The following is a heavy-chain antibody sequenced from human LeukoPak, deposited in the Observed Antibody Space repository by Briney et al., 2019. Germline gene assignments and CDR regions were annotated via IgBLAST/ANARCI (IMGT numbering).Heavy chain of an antibody. Sequence: GRSLRLSCAASAFTFSSYGMHWVRQAPGKGLEWVAVISYDGSNKYYADSVKGRFTISRDNSKNTLYLQMNSLRAEDTAVYYCAKPGGTMIVVHYFDYWGQGTLVTVSS. CDR2: ISYDGSNK. V-gene: IGHV3-30*18. CDR3: AKPGGTMIVVHYFDY. J-gene: IGHJ4*02. D-gene: IGHD3-22*01. CDR1: AFTFSSYG.